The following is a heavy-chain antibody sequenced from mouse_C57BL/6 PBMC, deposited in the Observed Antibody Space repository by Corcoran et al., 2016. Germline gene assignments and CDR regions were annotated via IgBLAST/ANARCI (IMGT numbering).Heavy chain of an antibody. CDR1: GYTFTDYY. D-gene: IGHD2-1*01. Sequence: EVQLQQSGPELVKPGASVKISCKASGYTFTDYYMNWVKQSHGKSLEWIGDINPNNGGTSYNQKFKGKATLTVDKSSSTAYMELRSLTSEDSAVYYCASEVTTLYYYAMDYWGQGTSVTVSS. CDR3: ASEVTTLYYYAMDY. CDR2: INPNNGGT. J-gene: IGHJ4*01. V-gene: IGHV1-26*01.